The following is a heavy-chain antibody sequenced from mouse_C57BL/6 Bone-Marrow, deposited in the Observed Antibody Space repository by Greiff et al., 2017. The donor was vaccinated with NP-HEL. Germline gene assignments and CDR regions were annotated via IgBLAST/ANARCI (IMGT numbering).Heavy chain of an antibody. D-gene: IGHD1-1*01. CDR1: GFTFSDYG. V-gene: IGHV5-17*01. J-gene: IGHJ2*01. CDR2: ISSGSSTI. CDR3: ARSTTVVPDY. Sequence: EVQVVESGGGLVKPGGSLKLSCAASGFTFSDYGMHWVRQAPEKGLEWVAYISSGSSTIYYADTVKGRFTISRDNAKNTLFLQMTSLRSEDTAMYYCARSTTVVPDYWGQGTTLTVSS.